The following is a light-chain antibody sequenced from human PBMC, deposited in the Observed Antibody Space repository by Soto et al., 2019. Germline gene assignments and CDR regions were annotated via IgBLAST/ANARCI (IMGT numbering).Light chain of an antibody. CDR1: QSISSW. V-gene: IGKV1-5*03. CDR2: KAS. CDR3: QQYYTYPWT. Sequence: DIQMTQSPSTLSASVGDRVTITCRASQSISSWLAWYQQRPGKAPKLLIYKASNLESGVPSRFSGSGSGTELTLTISSLNPDDFATYYCQQYYTYPWTLGPGTKVEIK. J-gene: IGKJ1*01.